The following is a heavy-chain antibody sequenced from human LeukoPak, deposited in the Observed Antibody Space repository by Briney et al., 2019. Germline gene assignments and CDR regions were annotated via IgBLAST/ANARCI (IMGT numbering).Heavy chain of an antibody. Sequence: GGSLRLSCVASGFTFSDYYMSWIRQAPGKGLEWVSYISSSGSTIYYADSVKGRFTISRDNAKNSLYLQMNSLRAEDTAVYYCARGGGPHYYDSSGYYTSFDYWGQGTLVTVSS. V-gene: IGHV3-11*01. CDR1: GFTFSDYY. CDR3: ARGGGPHYYDSSGYYTSFDY. CDR2: ISSSGSTI. D-gene: IGHD3-22*01. J-gene: IGHJ4*02.